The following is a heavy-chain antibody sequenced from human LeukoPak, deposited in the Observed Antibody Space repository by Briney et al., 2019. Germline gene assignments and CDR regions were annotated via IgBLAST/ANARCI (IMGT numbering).Heavy chain of an antibody. CDR2: ISSSSSTI. CDR3: ARNYYDSSGYYVDFHF. D-gene: IGHD3-22*01. CDR1: GFTFSSYS. Sequence: SGGSLRLSCAASGFTFSSYSMNWVRQAPGKGLEWVSYISSSSSTIYYADSVKGRFTISRDNAKNSLYLQMNSLRDEDTAVYYCARNYYDSSGYYVDFHFWGQGTLVTVSS. V-gene: IGHV3-48*02. J-gene: IGHJ1*01.